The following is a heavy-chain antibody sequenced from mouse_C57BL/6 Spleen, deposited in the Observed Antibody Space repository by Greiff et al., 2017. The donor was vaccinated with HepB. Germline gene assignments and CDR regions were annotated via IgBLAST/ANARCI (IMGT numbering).Heavy chain of an antibody. CDR2: ISDGGSYT. CDR1: GFTFSSYA. V-gene: IGHV5-4*01. CDR3: ARDSLITTVVAPYWYFDV. J-gene: IGHJ1*03. D-gene: IGHD1-1*01. Sequence: EVQLVESGGGLVKPGGSLKLSCAASGFTFSSYAMSWVRQTPEKRLEWVATISDGGSYTYYPDNVKGRFTISRDNAKNNLYLQMSHLKSEDTAMYYCARDSLITTVVAPYWYFDVWGTGTTVTVSS.